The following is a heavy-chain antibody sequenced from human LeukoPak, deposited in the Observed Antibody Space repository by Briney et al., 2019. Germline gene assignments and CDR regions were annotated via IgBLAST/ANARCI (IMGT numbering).Heavy chain of an antibody. V-gene: IGHV3-11*01. J-gene: IGHJ4*02. D-gene: IGHD5-12*01. CDR2: ISSSGSTI. CDR1: GFTFSDYY. Sequence: GGSLTLSCAASGFTFSDYYMSWIRQAPGKGLEWVSYISSSGSTIYYADSVKGRLTISRDNAKNSLDLQMNRLRAEDTAVDYCASAGWATDLRDYWGQGDLVTVSS. CDR3: ASAGWATDLRDY.